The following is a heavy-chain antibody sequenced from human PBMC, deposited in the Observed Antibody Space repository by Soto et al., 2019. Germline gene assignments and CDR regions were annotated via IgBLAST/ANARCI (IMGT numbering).Heavy chain of an antibody. D-gene: IGHD3-3*01. V-gene: IGHV4-31*03. Sequence: SETLSLTCTVSGGSISSGGYYWSWIRQHPGKGLEWIGYIYYSGSTYYNPSLKSRVTISVDTSKNQFSLKLSSVTAADTAVYYCARVMRFLEWPVFDYWGQGTLVTSPQ. CDR2: IYYSGST. J-gene: IGHJ4*02. CDR1: GGSISSGGYY. CDR3: ARVMRFLEWPVFDY.